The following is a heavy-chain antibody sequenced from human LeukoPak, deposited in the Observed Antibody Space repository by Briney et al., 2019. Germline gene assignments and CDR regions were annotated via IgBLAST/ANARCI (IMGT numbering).Heavy chain of an antibody. J-gene: IGHJ3*02. Sequence: ASVKVSCKASGYTFTGYYMHWVRQAPGQGLEWMGWINPNSGGTNYAQKFQGRVTMTRDTSISTAYMELSRLRSDDTAVYYCARDGIAAAAPRDAFDIWGKGTTVTVSS. CDR3: ARDGIAAAAPRDAFDI. CDR1: GYTFTGYY. D-gene: IGHD6-13*01. V-gene: IGHV1-2*02. CDR2: INPNSGGT.